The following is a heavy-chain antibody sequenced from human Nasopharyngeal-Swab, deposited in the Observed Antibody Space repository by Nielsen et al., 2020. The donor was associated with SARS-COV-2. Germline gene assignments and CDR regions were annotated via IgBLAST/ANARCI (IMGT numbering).Heavy chain of an antibody. CDR1: GGSFSGYY. V-gene: IGHV4-34*01. D-gene: IGHD6-13*01. Sequence: SETLSLTCAVYGGSFSGYYWSWIRQPPGKGLEWIGEINHSGSTNYNPSLKSRVTISVDTSKNQFSLKLSSVTAADTAVYYCARDYSSSWFFDYWGQGTLVTVSS. J-gene: IGHJ4*02. CDR2: INHSGST. CDR3: ARDYSSSWFFDY.